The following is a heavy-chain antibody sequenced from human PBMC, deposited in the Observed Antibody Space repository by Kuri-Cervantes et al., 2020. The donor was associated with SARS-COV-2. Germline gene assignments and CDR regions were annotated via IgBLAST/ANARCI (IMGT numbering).Heavy chain of an antibody. CDR3: ARGGEMATITPTFDY. CDR1: GGTFSSYA. D-gene: IGHD5-24*01. V-gene: IGHV1-69*06. Sequence: SVKVSCKASGGTFSSYAISWVRQAPGQGLEWMGGIIPIFGTANYAQKFQGRVTITADKSTSTAYMELSSLRSEDTAVYYCARGGEMATITPTFDYWAREPWSPSPQ. CDR2: IIPIFGTA. J-gene: IGHJ4*02.